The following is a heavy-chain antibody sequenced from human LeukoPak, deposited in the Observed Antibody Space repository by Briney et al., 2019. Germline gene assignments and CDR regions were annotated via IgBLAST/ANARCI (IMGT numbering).Heavy chain of an antibody. D-gene: IGHD1-26*01. CDR3: ARAGGDEWELNWFDP. J-gene: IGHJ5*02. CDR1: GGTFSSYA. CDR2: IIPILGIA. V-gene: IGHV1-69*04. Sequence: SVKVSCKASGGTFSSYAISWVRQAPGQGLEWMGRIIPILGIANYAQKFQGRVTIAADKSTSTAYMELSSLRSEDTAVYYCARAGGDEWELNWFDPWGQGTLVTVSS.